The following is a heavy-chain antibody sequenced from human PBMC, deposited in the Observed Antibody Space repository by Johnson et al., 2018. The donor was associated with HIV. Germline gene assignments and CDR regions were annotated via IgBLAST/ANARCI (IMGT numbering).Heavy chain of an antibody. D-gene: IGHD3-22*01. CDR1: GFTVSSNY. J-gene: IGHJ3*02. CDR3: AREARIVVVEPSEAFDI. V-gene: IGHV3-66*01. Sequence: VQLVESGGGLVQPGGSLRLSCAASGFTVSSNYMSWVRQAPGKGLEWVSVIYSGGNTYYADSVKGRFTISRDNSKNTLSLQMNSLRVEDTAVYYCAREARIVVVEPSEAFDIWGQGTMVTVSS. CDR2: IYSGGNT.